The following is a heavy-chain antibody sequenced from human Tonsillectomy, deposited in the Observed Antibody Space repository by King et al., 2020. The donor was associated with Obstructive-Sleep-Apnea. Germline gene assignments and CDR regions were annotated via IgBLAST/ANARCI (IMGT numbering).Heavy chain of an antibody. D-gene: IGHD5-24*01. Sequence: VQLVESGGGLVKPGGSLRLSCAASGFTFTNAWMSWVRQAPGKGLEWCGRIKSKTDGGKADYAAPVKDRFTISREDSKNTLYLQMNSLKTEDTAVYYCITGRWLQFSWGQGTLVTVSS. CDR3: ITGRWLQFS. J-gene: IGHJ5*02. V-gene: IGHV3-15*01. CDR1: GFTFTNAW. CDR2: IKSKTDGGKA.